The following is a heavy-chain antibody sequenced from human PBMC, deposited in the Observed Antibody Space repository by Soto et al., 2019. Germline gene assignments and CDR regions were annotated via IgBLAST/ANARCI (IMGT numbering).Heavy chain of an antibody. J-gene: IGHJ1*01. V-gene: IGHV3-23*01. D-gene: IGHD3-16*02. CDR3: AKDYQDAVAEYFPH. CDR2: ISGSGGST. Sequence: GALLLSCAASGCAFSSYAMSWVRQAPGKGLEWVSAISGSGGSTYYADSVEGRFTISRDNSKNTLYLQMNSLRAEDTAVYYCAKDYQDAVAEYFPHWGQGTLVTVSS. CDR1: GCAFSSYA.